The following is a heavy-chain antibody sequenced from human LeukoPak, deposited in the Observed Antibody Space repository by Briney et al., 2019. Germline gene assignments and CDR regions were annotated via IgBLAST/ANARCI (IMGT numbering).Heavy chain of an antibody. D-gene: IGHD5-12*01. CDR1: GFTFSSYE. Sequence: GGSLRLSCAASGFTFSSYEMNWVRRAPGKGPEWVSYISSSGSTIYYADSVKGRFTISRDNAKNSLYLQMNSLRAEDTAVYYCARGYVDIVATIPKDYFDYWGQGTLVTVSS. CDR2: ISSSGSTI. CDR3: ARGYVDIVATIPKDYFDY. J-gene: IGHJ4*02. V-gene: IGHV3-48*03.